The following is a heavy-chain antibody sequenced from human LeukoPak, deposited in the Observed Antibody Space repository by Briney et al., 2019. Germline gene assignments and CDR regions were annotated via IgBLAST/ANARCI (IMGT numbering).Heavy chain of an antibody. CDR3: ARLLGVIPFDY. Sequence: GGSLRLSCAASGFTFSGSAIHWVRQAAGKGLEWVGRIRSKANNYATAYAASVTGRFTISRDDSKNTAFLQMNSLRAEDTAVYYCARLLGVIPFDYWGQGTLVTVSS. CDR1: GFTFSGSA. D-gene: IGHD2-21*01. J-gene: IGHJ4*02. V-gene: IGHV3-73*01. CDR2: IRSKANNYAT.